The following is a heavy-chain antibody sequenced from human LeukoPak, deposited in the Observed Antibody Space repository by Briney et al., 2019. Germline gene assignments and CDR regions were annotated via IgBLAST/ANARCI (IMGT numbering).Heavy chain of an antibody. Sequence: GGSLRLSCAASGFTFSTYSMNWVRQAPGKGLEWVSYISSSGTTIYYADSVKGRFTISRDNAKNSLYLQMNSLRAEDTAVYYCTSHYDSSGYLPDSWGQGTLVTVSS. J-gene: IGHJ5*01. CDR3: TSHYDSSGYLPDS. CDR1: GFTFSTYS. D-gene: IGHD3-22*01. CDR2: ISSSGTTI. V-gene: IGHV3-48*04.